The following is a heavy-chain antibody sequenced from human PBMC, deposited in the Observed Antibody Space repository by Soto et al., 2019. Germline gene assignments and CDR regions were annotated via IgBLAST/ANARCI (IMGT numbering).Heavy chain of an antibody. D-gene: IGHD2-2*01. V-gene: IGHV5-51*01. J-gene: IGHJ5*02. Sequence: GESLKISCTGVGYSFTSYWIGWVRQMPGKGLEWMGIIYPGDSDTRYSPSFQDQVTISADKSITTAYLQWSSLKASDTAMYYCARGYCTTTICDPWFDPWGQGTLVTVSS. CDR1: GYSFTSYW. CDR3: ARGYCTTTICDPWFDP. CDR2: IYPGDSDT.